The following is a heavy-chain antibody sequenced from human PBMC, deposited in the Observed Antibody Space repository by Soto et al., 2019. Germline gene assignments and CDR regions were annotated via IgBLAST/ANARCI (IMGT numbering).Heavy chain of an antibody. Sequence: QVQLVQSGAEVKKPGASVKVSCKASGYTFTSYGISWVRQAPGQGHERMGASSAYNGNTNYAQKHQGRVTMTTDTSTSTAYMELRSLRSDDTAVYYCARYFNGDYGDYVGWFDPWGQGTLVTVSS. CDR3: ARYFNGDYGDYVGWFDP. J-gene: IGHJ5*02. CDR2: SSAYNGNT. CDR1: GYTFTSYG. V-gene: IGHV1-18*04. D-gene: IGHD4-17*01.